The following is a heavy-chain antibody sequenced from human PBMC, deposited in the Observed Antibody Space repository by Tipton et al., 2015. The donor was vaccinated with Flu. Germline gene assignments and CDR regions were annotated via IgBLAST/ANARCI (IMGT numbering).Heavy chain of an antibody. CDR1: GFTFSNYA. Sequence: GSLRLSCAASGFTFSNYAMSWVRQAPGKGLEWVSAISGSGINTYYADSAKGRFTISRDISKNTLYLQMNSLTAEDTAVYYCAKEVKWSLTGFDYWGQGTLVTVSS. CDR3: AKEVKWSLTGFDY. CDR2: ISGSGINT. J-gene: IGHJ4*02. V-gene: IGHV3-23*01. D-gene: IGHD2-15*01.